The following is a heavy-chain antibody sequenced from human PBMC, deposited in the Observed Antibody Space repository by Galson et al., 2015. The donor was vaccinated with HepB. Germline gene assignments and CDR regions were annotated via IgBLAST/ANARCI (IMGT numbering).Heavy chain of an antibody. CDR1: GFTFSSYW. CDR2: IRKDGSDK. J-gene: IGHJ3*02. D-gene: IGHD3-22*01. V-gene: IGHV3-7*03. CDR3: ARDSSPTYYYDSKDYYGDAFDI. Sequence: SLRLSCAASGFTFSSYWMTWVRQPPGKGLEWVANIRKDGSDKNYVDSVKGRFTISRDNARKSVFLQMNSLRAEDTAVYYCARDSSPTYYYDSKDYYGDAFDIWGQGTMVTVSS.